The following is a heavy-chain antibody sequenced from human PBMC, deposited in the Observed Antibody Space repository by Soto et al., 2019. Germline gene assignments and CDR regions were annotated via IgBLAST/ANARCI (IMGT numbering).Heavy chain of an antibody. CDR3: ASGIQLWLRRINNGYSG. CDR1: GGTFSTYA. CDR2: IIPMFGTA. J-gene: IGHJ4*02. V-gene: IGHV1-69*12. Sequence: QVQLVQSGAEVKKPESSVKVSCKAPGGTFSTYAISWVRQAPGQGLEWMGGIIPMFGTANNAQRFQDRVTITADESTNTVYRELSSLRSEDTAVYFCASGIQLWLRRINNGYSGWGQGTLVTVSS. D-gene: IGHD5-18*01.